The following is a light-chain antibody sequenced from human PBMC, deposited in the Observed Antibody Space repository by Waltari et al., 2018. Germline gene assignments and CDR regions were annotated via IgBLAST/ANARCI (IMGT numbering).Light chain of an antibody. CDR1: QRISSRY. CDR3: QQYDNWPLT. J-gene: IGKJ4*01. Sequence: ETVLTQSPATLSVSPGERATPPCRASQRISSRYFAWYQQKPGQAPRLLISGISTRATGIPARFSGSGSGTEFTLTISSLQSEDFAVYYCQQYDNWPLTFGGGTKVEIK. V-gene: IGKV3-15*01. CDR2: GIS.